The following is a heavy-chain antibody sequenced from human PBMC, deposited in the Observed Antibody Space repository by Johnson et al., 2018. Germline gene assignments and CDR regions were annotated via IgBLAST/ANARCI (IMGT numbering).Heavy chain of an antibody. D-gene: IGHD3-22*01. Sequence: QVQLVESGGGVIQPGRSXRVSCAAFGFALSDFGLHWLRQAPGKGPEWLALIWFDGTNQHYADSVKGRFTVSRDSSKNTVFLQMSSLSPEDTAVYYCAREEQDSTGYYPEYFQYWGQGTLVTVSS. CDR2: IWFDGTNQ. CDR3: AREEQDSTGYYPEYFQY. CDR1: GFALSDFG. J-gene: IGHJ1*01. V-gene: IGHV3-33*01.